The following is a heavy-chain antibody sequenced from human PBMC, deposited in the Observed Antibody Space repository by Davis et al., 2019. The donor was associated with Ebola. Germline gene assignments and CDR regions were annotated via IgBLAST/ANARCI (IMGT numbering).Heavy chain of an antibody. CDR1: GYGFTGYW. CDR2: IYPDDSDT. D-gene: IGHD1-26*01. J-gene: IGHJ4*02. Sequence: KVSCKGSGYGFTGYWIGWVRQMPGKGLEWMGIIYPDDSDTRYSPSFQGQVTISADKSISTAYLQWSSLKASDTAMYYCARQGVGATMGSDYWGQGTLVTVSS. CDR3: ARQGVGATMGSDY. V-gene: IGHV5-51*01.